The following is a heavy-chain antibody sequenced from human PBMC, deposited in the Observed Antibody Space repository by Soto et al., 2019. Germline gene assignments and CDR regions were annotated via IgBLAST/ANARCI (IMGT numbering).Heavy chain of an antibody. CDR1: GFTFSSYA. Sequence: EVQLLESGGGLVQPGGSLRLSCAASGFTFSSYAMSWVRQAPGKGLEWVSAISGSGGSTYYADSVKGRFTISRDNSKNTLYLQMNSLRAEDTAVYYCAKGYFVGDIVVVPAADYLFDYWGQGTLVTVSS. V-gene: IGHV3-23*01. J-gene: IGHJ4*02. CDR2: ISGSGGST. D-gene: IGHD2-2*01. CDR3: AKGYFVGDIVVVPAADYLFDY.